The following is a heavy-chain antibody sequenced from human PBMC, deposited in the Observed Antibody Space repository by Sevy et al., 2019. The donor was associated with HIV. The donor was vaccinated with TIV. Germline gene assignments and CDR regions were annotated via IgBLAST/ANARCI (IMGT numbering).Heavy chain of an antibody. V-gene: IGHV3-23*01. CDR3: AKVSYSSSYYFDY. D-gene: IGHD6-13*01. CDR1: GFTFSSYA. Sequence: GGSLRLSCAASGFTFSSYAMNWVRQAPGKGLEWVSAISGSGGSTYYADSVKGRFTISRDNSKNTLYLQMNSLRAEDTAVYYCAKVSYSSSYYFDYWGQGTLVTVSS. CDR2: ISGSGGST. J-gene: IGHJ4*02.